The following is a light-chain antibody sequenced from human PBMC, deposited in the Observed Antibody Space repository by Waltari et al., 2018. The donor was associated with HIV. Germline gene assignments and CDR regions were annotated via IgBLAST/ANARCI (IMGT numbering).Light chain of an antibody. CDR3: CSYAGSNTYL. J-gene: IGLJ1*01. CDR1: SSDVGSYNY. Sequence: QSALTQPASVSGFPGQSLTISCTGSSSDVGSYNYVSWYQQHPGRAPKLLIYDVSKRPSGVSNRFSGSKSGNTASLTISGLQAEDEADYYCCSYAGSNTYLFGTGTEVTVL. CDR2: DVS. V-gene: IGLV2-23*02.